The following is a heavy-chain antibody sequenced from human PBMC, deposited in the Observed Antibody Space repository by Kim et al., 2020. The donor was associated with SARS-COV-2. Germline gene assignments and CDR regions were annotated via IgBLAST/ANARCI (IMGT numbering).Heavy chain of an antibody. D-gene: IGHD6-13*01. Sequence: SETLSLTCAVYGGSFSGYYWSWIRQPPGKGLEWIGEINHSGSTNYNPSLTSRVTISVDTSKNQFSLKLSSVTAADTAVHYCARRLRGIAAAGNFDYWGQGTLVTVSS. CDR1: GGSFSGYY. CDR2: INHSGST. CDR3: ARRLRGIAAAGNFDY. V-gene: IGHV4-34*01. J-gene: IGHJ4*02.